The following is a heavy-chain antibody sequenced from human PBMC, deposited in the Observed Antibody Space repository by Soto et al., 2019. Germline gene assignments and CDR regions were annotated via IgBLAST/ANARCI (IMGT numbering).Heavy chain of an antibody. Sequence: EVQLLESGGGLVQPGGSLRLSCAASGFTFSSYAMSWVRQAPGKGLEWVSAISGSGGSTYYADSVKGRFTISRDNSKNTLYLQMNSLRDEDTAVYYCAKYISHWPLGYYMDVWGKGTTVTVSS. V-gene: IGHV3-23*01. CDR1: GFTFSSYA. CDR3: AKYISHWPLGYYMDV. J-gene: IGHJ6*03. D-gene: IGHD1-20*01. CDR2: ISGSGGST.